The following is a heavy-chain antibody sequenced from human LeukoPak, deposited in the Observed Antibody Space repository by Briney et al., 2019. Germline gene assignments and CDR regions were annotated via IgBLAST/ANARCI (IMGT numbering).Heavy chain of an antibody. CDR3: ARRSQAAAGRGIDY. CDR2: MSNSGST. CDR1: GGSISSSSYY. D-gene: IGHD6-13*01. V-gene: IGHV4-39*01. Sequence: PSETLSLTCTVSGGSISSSSYYWGWVRQSPGKGLEWIGTMSNSGSTYYNPSLKSRVTISGDTARNQFSLKLSSVTAADTAVYYCARRSQAAAGRGIDYWGQGTLVTVSS. J-gene: IGHJ4*02.